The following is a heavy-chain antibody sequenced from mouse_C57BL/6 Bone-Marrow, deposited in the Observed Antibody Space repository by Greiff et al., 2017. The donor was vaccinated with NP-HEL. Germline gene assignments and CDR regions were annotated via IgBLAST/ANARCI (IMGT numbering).Heavy chain of an antibody. CDR1: GYTFTSYW. D-gene: IGHD1-1*01. CDR3: AGVTTVVARGEYYFDY. Sequence: QVQLQQPGAELVMPGASVKLSCKASGYTFTSYWMHWVKQRPGQGLEWIGEIDPSDSYTNYNQKFKGKSTLTVDKSSSTAYMQLSSLTSEDSAVYYCAGVTTVVARGEYYFDYWGQGTTLTVSS. CDR2: IDPSDSYT. J-gene: IGHJ2*01. V-gene: IGHV1-69*01.